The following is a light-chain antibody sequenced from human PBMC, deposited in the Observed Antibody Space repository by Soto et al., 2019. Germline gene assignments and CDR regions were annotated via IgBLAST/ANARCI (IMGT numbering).Light chain of an antibody. CDR3: QQSYSTPLT. Sequence: DIKMTQSPSSLSASFGDRVTITCRASQSISNYLQWYQQKPSQAPKLLIYAASSLQSGVPSRFSGSGSGTDFTLTISSLQPEDFATYYCQQSYSTPLTFGGGTKVDIK. V-gene: IGKV1-39*01. CDR2: AAS. J-gene: IGKJ4*01. CDR1: QSISNY.